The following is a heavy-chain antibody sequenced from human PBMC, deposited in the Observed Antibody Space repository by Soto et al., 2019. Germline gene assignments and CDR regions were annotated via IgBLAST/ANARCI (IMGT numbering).Heavy chain of an antibody. Sequence: GASVKVSCKASGGTFSSHAISWVRQAPGQGLEWMGGIIPIFGTANYAQKFQGRVTITADESTSTAYMELSSLRSEDTAVYYCARDSSGYTPDAFDIWGQGTMVTVSS. CDR3: ARDSSGYTPDAFDI. J-gene: IGHJ3*02. V-gene: IGHV1-69*13. CDR2: IIPIFGTA. CDR1: GGTFSSHA. D-gene: IGHD3-22*01.